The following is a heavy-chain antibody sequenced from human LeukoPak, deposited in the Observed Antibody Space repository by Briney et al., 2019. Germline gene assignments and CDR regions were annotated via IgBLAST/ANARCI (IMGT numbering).Heavy chain of an antibody. J-gene: IGHJ3*02. CDR1: GGSISSGGYS. V-gene: IGHV4-30-2*01. Sequence: PSETLSLTCAVSGGSISSGGYSWSWIRQPPGKGLEWIGYIYHSGSTYYNPSLKSRVTISVDRSKNQFSLKLSSVTAADTAVYYCASTHYYDSSGYYGDAFDIWGQGTMVTVSS. CDR3: ASTHYYDSSGYYGDAFDI. D-gene: IGHD3-22*01. CDR2: IYHSGST.